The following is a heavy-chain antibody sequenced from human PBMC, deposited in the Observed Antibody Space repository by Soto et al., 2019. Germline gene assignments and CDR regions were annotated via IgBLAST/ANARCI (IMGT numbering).Heavy chain of an antibody. CDR2: ISAHNGNT. Sequence: QVHLVQYGAEVKKPGASVKVSCKGSGYGFTTYGITWVRQAPGQGLEWMAWISAHNGNTNYAQKLQGRVTVTRDTSTSTAYMELRSLRSDDTAVYYCARGRYGDYWGQGALVTFSS. CDR1: GYGFTTYG. CDR3: ARGRYGDY. J-gene: IGHJ4*02. V-gene: IGHV1-18*01. D-gene: IGHD1-1*01.